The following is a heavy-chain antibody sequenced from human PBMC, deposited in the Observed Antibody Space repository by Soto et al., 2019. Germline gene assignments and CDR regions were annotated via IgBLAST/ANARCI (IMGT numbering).Heavy chain of an antibody. CDR2: IIPMFGIT. D-gene: IGHD1-26*01. Sequence: QVQLVQSGAEVKKPGSSVKVSCKASGGTFSSYTMSWVRQAPGQGLEWMGSIIPMFGITNYAQKFQGRLTITADKSTNTSCMELSSLRSEDTAVYYRASPIVGATNWGQGTLGTVSS. CDR1: GGTFSSYT. J-gene: IGHJ4*02. V-gene: IGHV1-69*02. CDR3: ASPIVGATN.